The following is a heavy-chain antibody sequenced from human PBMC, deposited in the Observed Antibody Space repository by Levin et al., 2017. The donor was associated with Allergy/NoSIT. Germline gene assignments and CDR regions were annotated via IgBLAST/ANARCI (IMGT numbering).Heavy chain of an antibody. Sequence: SETLSLTCAISGDSVSSNSAAWIWIRQSPSRGLEWLGRTYYRSKWYNDYAVSVKSRITINPDTSKNQFSLQLNSVTPEDTAVYYCAGPTAGRGFQHWGQGTLVTVSS. CDR2: TYYRSKWYN. V-gene: IGHV6-1*01. CDR1: GDSVSSNSAA. D-gene: IGHD1-14*01. J-gene: IGHJ1*01. CDR3: AGPTAGRGFQH.